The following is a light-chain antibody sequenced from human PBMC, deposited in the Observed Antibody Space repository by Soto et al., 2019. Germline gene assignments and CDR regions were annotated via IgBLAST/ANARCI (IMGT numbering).Light chain of an antibody. J-gene: IGKJ4*01. CDR3: QPYGSSPRVT. CDR2: GAS. Sequence: EIVLTQSPGTLSLSPGERATLSCRASQSVSSSYLAWYQQKPGQAPRLLIYGASSRATGIPDRFSGSGSGTDFTLTISRLEPEDFAVYYCQPYGSSPRVTFGGGTKVELK. CDR1: QSVSSSY. V-gene: IGKV3-20*01.